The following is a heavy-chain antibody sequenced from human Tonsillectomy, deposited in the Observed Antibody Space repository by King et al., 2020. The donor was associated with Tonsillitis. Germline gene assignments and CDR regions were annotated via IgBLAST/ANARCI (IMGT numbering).Heavy chain of an antibody. CDR1: GGSISSYY. CDR2: IYYSGST. Sequence: LQLQESGPGLVKPSETLSLTCTVSGGSISSYYWSWIRQPPGKGLEWIGYIYYSGSTNYNPSLKSRVTISVDTSKNQFSLKLSSVTAADTAVYYCARMGGLGTVVSGGFDHWGQGTLVTVSS. V-gene: IGHV4-59*01. J-gene: IGHJ4*02. CDR3: ARMGGLGTVVSGGFDH. D-gene: IGHD4-23*01.